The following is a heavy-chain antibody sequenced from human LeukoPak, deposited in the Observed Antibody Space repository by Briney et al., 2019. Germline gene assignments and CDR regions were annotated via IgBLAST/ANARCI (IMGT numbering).Heavy chain of an antibody. D-gene: IGHD3-16*01. Sequence: SETLSLTCTVSGGSISSYYWSWIRQPPGKGLEWIGEINHSGSTNYNPSLKSRVTISVDTSKNQFSLKLSSVTAADTAVYYCVSEITFGGVDYWGQGTLVTVSS. V-gene: IGHV4-34*01. CDR1: GGSISSYY. J-gene: IGHJ4*02. CDR2: INHSGST. CDR3: VSEITFGGVDY.